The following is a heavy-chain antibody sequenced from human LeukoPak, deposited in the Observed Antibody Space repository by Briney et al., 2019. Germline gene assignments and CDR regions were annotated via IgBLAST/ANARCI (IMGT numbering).Heavy chain of an antibody. CDR2: IYYSGST. J-gene: IGHJ6*02. D-gene: IGHD6-13*01. V-gene: IGHV4-31*03. CDR1: GGSISSGGYY. CDR3: ARVAAGTYYYYGMDV. Sequence: SETLPLTCTVSGGSISSGGYYWSWIRQHPGKGLEWIGYIYYSGSTYYNPSLKSRVTISVDTSKNQFSLKLSSVTAADTAVYYCARVAAGTYYYYGMDVWGQGTTVTVSS.